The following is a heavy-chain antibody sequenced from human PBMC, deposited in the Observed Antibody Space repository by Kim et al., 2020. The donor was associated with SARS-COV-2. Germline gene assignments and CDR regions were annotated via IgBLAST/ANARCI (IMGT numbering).Heavy chain of an antibody. V-gene: IGHV3-30*01. Sequence: YAESVKGRFPISRANSKNTLELQMNSLRAEDTAVYYCARARSGSYYYFDYWGQGTLVTVSS. D-gene: IGHD3-10*01. J-gene: IGHJ4*02. CDR3: ARARSGSYYYFDY.